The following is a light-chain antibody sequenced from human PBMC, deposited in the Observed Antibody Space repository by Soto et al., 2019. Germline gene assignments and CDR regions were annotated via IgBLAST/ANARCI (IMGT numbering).Light chain of an antibody. CDR1: QSVRNY. Sequence: DIVLTQSPSTLSLYPGERASLSARASQSVRNYLAWYQQKPGQAPRLLIYDASYRATGIPARFSGRGSGTDFTLTISSLEPEDFAVYYCQQRNDWPLTFGPGTRLEIK. CDR2: DAS. CDR3: QQRNDWPLT. V-gene: IGKV3-11*01. J-gene: IGKJ5*01.